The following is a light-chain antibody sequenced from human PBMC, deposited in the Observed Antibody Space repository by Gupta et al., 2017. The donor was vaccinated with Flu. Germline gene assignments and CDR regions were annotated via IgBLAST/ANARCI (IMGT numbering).Light chain of an antibody. J-gene: IGLJ1*01. Sequence: HYALTQPPSASGSPGQSVTIACNGTSSDVGHYNYVSWYKHHPGKAPKLIISEVNRRPSGVPDRFSGSKSGNTASLTVAGLQAEDEAYYYCTSQAGSNSIYVFGSGTKLTVL. CDR2: EVN. CDR1: SSDVGHYNY. CDR3: TSQAGSNSIYV. V-gene: IGLV2-8*01.